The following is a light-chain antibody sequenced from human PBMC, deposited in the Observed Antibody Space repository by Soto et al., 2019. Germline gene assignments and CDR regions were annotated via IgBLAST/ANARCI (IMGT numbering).Light chain of an antibody. Sequence: TQSPPTLSVYPGETATLSCRASQSISSNLAWHQQKPGQAPRLLIYGASSRATGIPARFSGSGSGTDFTLTISRLEPEDFAVYYCQQFGSSPLTFGGGTKV. CDR2: GAS. V-gene: IGKV3-20*01. J-gene: IGKJ4*01. CDR1: QSISSN. CDR3: QQFGSSPLT.